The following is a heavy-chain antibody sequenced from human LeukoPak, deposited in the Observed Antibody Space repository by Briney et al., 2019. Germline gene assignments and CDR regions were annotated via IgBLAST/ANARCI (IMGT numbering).Heavy chain of an antibody. D-gene: IGHD3-9*01. CDR1: GGSISSYY. J-gene: IGHJ6*02. Sequence: SETLSLTCTVSGGSISSYYWSWIRQPPGKGLEWIGYIYYSGSTNYNPSLKSRVTISVDTSKNQFSLKLSSVTAADTAVYYCARLTPRGKTLRYFDWIPYYYGMDVWGQGTTVTASS. CDR3: ARLTPRGKTLRYFDWIPYYYGMDV. V-gene: IGHV4-59*08. CDR2: IYYSGST.